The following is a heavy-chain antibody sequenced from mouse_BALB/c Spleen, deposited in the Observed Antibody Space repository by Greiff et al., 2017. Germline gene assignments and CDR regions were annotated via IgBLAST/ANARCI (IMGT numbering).Heavy chain of an antibody. V-gene: IGHV1S41*01. Sequence: DLVKPGASVKLSCTASGYTFTSYWINWIQQRPGQGLEWIGRIAPGSGSTYYNEMFKGKATLTVDTSSSTAYIQLSSLSSEDSAVYFCARGREGYDHAYWGEGTLVTVSA. D-gene: IGHD2-2*01. CDR1: GYTFTSYW. J-gene: IGHJ3*01. CDR2: IAPGSGST. CDR3: ARGREGYDHAY.